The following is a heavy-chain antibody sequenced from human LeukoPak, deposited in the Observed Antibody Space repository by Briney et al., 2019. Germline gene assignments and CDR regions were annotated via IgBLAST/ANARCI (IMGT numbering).Heavy chain of an antibody. V-gene: IGHV4-34*01. Sequence: SETLSLTCAVYGGSFSGYYWNWIRQPPGKGLEWIGEINHSGSTNYNPSLKSRVIISVDTSKNQISLKLSSVTAADTAVYYCSGSGDAFDIWGQGTMVTVSS. CDR1: GGSFSGYY. CDR2: INHSGST. D-gene: IGHD3-10*01. CDR3: SGSGDAFDI. J-gene: IGHJ3*02.